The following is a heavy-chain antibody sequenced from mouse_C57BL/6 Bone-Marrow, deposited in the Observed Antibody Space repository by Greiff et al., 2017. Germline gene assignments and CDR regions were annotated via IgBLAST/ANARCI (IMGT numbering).Heavy chain of an antibody. D-gene: IGHD3-3*01. J-gene: IGHJ4*01. V-gene: IGHV5-12*01. CDR3: ERQSGDEGEYRAMDY. CDR1: GFTFSDYY. Sequence: DVMLVESGGGLVQPGGSLKLSCAASGFTFSDYYMYWVRQTPEKRLEWVAYISNGGGSTYYPDTVKGRFTISRDNAKNTRYLKMSSLKSEDTAMYYGERQSGDEGEYRAMDYWGQGTSVTVSS. CDR2: ISNGGGST.